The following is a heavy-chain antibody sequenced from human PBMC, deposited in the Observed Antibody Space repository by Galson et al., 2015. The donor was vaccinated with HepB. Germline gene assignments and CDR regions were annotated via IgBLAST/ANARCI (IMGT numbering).Heavy chain of an antibody. CDR2: ISWNSGSI. CDR3: AKDRQWLVEGGFDY. D-gene: IGHD6-19*01. CDR1: GFTFDDYA. Sequence: SLRLSCAASGFTFDDYAMHWVRQAPGKGLEWVSGISWNSGSIGYADSVKGRFTISRDNAKNSLYLQMNSLRAEDTALYYCAKDRQWLVEGGFDYWGQGTLVTVSS. V-gene: IGHV3-9*01. J-gene: IGHJ4*02.